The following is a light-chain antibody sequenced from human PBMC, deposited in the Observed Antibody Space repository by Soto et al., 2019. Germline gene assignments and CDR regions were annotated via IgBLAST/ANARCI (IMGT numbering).Light chain of an antibody. CDR3: QHYNTYSK. Sequence: EIVLTHSPATLSLSPGERATLSCRASQSVSSSHLAWYQQQPGQAPRLLIHDASSRATGIPARFSGSGSGTGFTLTISSLQPDDFATYYCQHYNTYSKFGQGTKVDIK. CDR1: QSVSSSH. CDR2: DAS. J-gene: IGKJ1*01. V-gene: IGKV3-20*02.